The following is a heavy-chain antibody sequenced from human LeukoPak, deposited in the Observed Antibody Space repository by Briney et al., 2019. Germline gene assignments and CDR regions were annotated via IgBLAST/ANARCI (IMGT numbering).Heavy chain of an antibody. D-gene: IGHD6-13*01. J-gene: IGHJ4*02. V-gene: IGHV4-34*01. CDR3: ARGLRAAAGRN. CDR1: GGSFSGYY. CDR2: INHSGST. Sequence: SETLSLTCAVYGGSFSGYYWSWIRQPPGKGLEWIGEINHSGSTNYNPSLKCRVTISVDTSKNQFSLKLSSVTAADTAVYYCARGLRAAAGRNWGQGTLVTVSS.